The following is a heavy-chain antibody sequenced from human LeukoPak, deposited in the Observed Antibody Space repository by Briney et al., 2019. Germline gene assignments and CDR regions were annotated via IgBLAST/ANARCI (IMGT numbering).Heavy chain of an antibody. Sequence: GGSLRLSCAASGFTFSSYSMNWVRQAPGKGLEWVSSISSSSSYIYYADSVKGRFTISRDNAKNSLYLQMNSLRAEDTAVYYCARFRNRMVRGRHFDYWGQGTLVTVSS. CDR3: ARFRNRMVRGRHFDY. D-gene: IGHD3-10*01. V-gene: IGHV3-21*01. CDR1: GFTFSSYS. CDR2: ISSSSSYI. J-gene: IGHJ4*02.